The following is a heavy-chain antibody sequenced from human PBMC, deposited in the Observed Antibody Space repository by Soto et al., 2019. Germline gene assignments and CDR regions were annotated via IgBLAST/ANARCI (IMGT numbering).Heavy chain of an antibody. CDR1: GFTFDDYA. D-gene: IGHD2-21*01. J-gene: IGHJ3*02. CDR3: AKDKVSSDGVPDAFDI. CDR2: ISWNSGSI. Sequence: GGSLRLSCAASGFTFDDYAMHWVRQAPGKGLEWVSGISWNSGSIGYADSVKGRFTISRDNAKNSLYLQMNSLRAEDTALYYCAKDKVSSDGVPDAFDIWGQGTMVTVSS. V-gene: IGHV3-9*01.